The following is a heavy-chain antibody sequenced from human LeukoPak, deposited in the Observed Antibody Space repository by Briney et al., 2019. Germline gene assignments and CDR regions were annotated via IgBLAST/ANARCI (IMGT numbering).Heavy chain of an antibody. Sequence: PSETLSLTCTVSGGSISSYYWSWIRQPPGKGLEWIGYIYTSWSTNYNPSLKSRVTISVDTSKNQFSLKLSSVTAADTAVYYCARGTPSFDYWGQGTLVTVSS. CDR1: GGSISSYY. J-gene: IGHJ4*02. CDR2: IYTSWST. V-gene: IGHV4-4*09. CDR3: ARGTPSFDY.